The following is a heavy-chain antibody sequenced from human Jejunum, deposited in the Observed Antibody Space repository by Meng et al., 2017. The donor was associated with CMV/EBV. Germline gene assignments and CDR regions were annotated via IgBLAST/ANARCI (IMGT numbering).Heavy chain of an antibody. Sequence: EAQVLESGGDLVQPGGSLRLYCAASGFSVSSNYMSWVRQAPGKGLECVSISDPTGYTYYADSVKGRFSISSDSSRNTLYIEMNSLRVEDTAVYYCARGMYFSPWGQGTLVTVSS. V-gene: IGHV3-66*01. CDR3: ARGMYFSP. CDR2: SDPTGYT. J-gene: IGHJ5*02. D-gene: IGHD2-8*01. CDR1: GFSVSSNY.